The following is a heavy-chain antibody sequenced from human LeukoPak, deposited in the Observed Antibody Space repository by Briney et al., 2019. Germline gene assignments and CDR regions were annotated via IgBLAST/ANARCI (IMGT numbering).Heavy chain of an antibody. CDR1: GFAFSDFY. J-gene: IGHJ4*02. CDR2: ISNSGSTL. CDR3: ARDALGSYDY. V-gene: IGHV3-11*01. D-gene: IGHD3-10*01. Sequence: TGGSLRLSCAASGFAFSDFYMFWIRQAPGKGLEWISYISNSGSTLYYADSVKGRFTISRDNDKNLLYLQMNSLRADDTAVYYRARDALGSYDYWGQGTLVTVSS.